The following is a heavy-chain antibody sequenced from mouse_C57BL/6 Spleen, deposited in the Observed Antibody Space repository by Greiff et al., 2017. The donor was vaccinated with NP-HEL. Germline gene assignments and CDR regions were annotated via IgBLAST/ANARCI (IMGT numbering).Heavy chain of an antibody. V-gene: IGHV1-22*01. CDR3: ARSRSPWYFDV. Sequence: EVQLQQSGPELVKPGASVKMSCKASGYTFTDYNMHWVKQSHGKSLEWIGYINPNNGGTSYNQKFKGKATFTVNKSSSTAYMELRSLTSEDSAVYYCARSRSPWYFDVWGTGTTVPVSS. J-gene: IGHJ1*03. CDR1: GYTFTDYN. D-gene: IGHD6-2*01. CDR2: INPNNGGT.